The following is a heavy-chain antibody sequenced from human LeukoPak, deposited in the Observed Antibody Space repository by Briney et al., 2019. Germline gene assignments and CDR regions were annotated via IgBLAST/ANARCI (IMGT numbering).Heavy chain of an antibody. CDR2: INPNSGGT. D-gene: IGHD5-18*01. Sequence: ASVKVSCKASGYTFTCYYMHWVRQAPGQGLEWMGWINPNSGGTNYAQKFQGRVTMTRDTSISTAYMELSRLRSDDTAVYYCARHAVDTATTDYWGQGTLVTVSS. CDR3: ARHAVDTATTDY. CDR1: GYTFTCYY. J-gene: IGHJ4*02. V-gene: IGHV1-2*02.